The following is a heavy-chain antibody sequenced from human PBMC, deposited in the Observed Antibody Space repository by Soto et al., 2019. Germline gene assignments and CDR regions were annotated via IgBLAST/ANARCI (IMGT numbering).Heavy chain of an antibody. D-gene: IGHD2-21*02. J-gene: IGHJ4*02. Sequence: GGSLRLSCAASGFTFSTYAMSWVRQAPGKGLEWVSGISGSGGSTYYADSVKGRFTISRDKSKSMLYLQMNVLRAEDTAIYYCAKGQPATVTYFDSWGQGTLVTVS. CDR1: GFTFSTYA. CDR2: ISGSGGST. V-gene: IGHV3-23*01. CDR3: AKGQPATVTYFDS.